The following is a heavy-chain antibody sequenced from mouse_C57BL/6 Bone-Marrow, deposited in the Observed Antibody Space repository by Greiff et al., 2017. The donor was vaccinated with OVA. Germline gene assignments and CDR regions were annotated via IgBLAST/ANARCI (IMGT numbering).Heavy chain of an antibody. CDR1: GYTFTDYN. Sequence: EVKLMESGPELVKPGASVKMSCKASGYTFTDYNMHWVKQSHGKSLEWIGYINPNNGGTSYNQKFKGKATLTVNKSSSTAYMELRSLTSEDSAVYYCARRAWDWFAYWGQGTLVTVSA. D-gene: IGHD4-1*01. CDR2: INPNNGGT. V-gene: IGHV1-22*01. CDR3: ARRAWDWFAY. J-gene: IGHJ3*01.